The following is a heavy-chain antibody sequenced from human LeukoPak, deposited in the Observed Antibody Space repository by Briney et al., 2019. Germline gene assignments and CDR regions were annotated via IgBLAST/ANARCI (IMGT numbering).Heavy chain of an antibody. D-gene: IGHD3-10*01. CDR3: AKGHMVRGSYGMDV. Sequence: GSLRLSCAASGLTFISYAMSWVRQAPGKGLEWVSGISGLGSNTYYADSVKGRFTISRDNSKNTLYLQMNSLRAEDTAVYYCAKGHMVRGSYGMDVWGKGTTVTVSS. CDR1: GLTFISYA. V-gene: IGHV3-23*01. J-gene: IGHJ6*04. CDR2: ISGLGSNT.